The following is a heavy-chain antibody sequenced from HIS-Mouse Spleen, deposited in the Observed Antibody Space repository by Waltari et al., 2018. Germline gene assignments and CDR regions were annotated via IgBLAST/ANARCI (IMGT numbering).Heavy chain of an antibody. J-gene: IGHJ2*01. CDR1: GGSISSMIYY. CDR2: IYYSGST. CDR3: AREIPYSSSWYDWYFNL. D-gene: IGHD6-13*01. Sequence: QLQLQESGPGLVKPSETLSLTCTVSGGSISSMIYYWGWIRQPPGKGLEWIGSIYYSGSTYYNPSLKSRVTISVDTSKNQFSLKLSSVTAADTAVYYCAREIPYSSSWYDWYFNLWGRGTLVTVSS. V-gene: IGHV4-39*07.